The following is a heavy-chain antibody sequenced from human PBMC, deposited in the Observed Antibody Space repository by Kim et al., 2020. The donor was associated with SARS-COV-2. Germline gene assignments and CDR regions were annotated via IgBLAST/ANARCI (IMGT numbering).Heavy chain of an antibody. CDR2: IIPIFGTA. Sequence: SVKVSCKASGGTFSSYAISWVRQAPGQGLEWMGGIIPIFGTANYAQKFQGRVTITADESTSTAYMELSSLRSEDTAVYYCARVRPWGPRFHDYGGNPVYWGQGTLVTVSS. CDR1: GGTFSSYA. V-gene: IGHV1-69*13. J-gene: IGHJ4*02. D-gene: IGHD4-17*01. CDR3: ARVRPWGPRFHDYGGNPVY.